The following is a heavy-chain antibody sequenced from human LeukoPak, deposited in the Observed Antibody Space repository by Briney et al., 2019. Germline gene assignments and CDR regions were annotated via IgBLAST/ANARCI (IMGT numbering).Heavy chain of an antibody. CDR2: ISSSSSSI. CDR1: AFTLSPYN. CDR3: ARDPGWTGIDY. Sequence: GGSLRLSCAASAFTLSPYNMNWVRQAPGKGLEWISYISSSSSSIYYADSVKGRFTISRDNAKNSLYLRMNSLRDEDTAVYYCARDPGWTGIDYWGQGTLVTVSS. D-gene: IGHD3-10*01. J-gene: IGHJ4*02. V-gene: IGHV3-48*02.